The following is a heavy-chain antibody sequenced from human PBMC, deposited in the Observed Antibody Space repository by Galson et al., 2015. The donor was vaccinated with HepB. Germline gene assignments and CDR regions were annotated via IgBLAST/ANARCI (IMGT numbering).Heavy chain of an antibody. CDR3: ARLPTSCSSCSCEYFQH. D-gene: IGHD2-2*01. J-gene: IGHJ1*01. Sequence: QSGAEVKKPGESLKISCKGSGYSFTSYWIGWVRQMPGKGLEWMGIIYPGDSETRYSPSFQGQVTISADKSSSTAYLQWSSLKASDTAMYYCARLPTSCSSCSCEYFQHWGQGTLVT. V-gene: IGHV5-51*03. CDR1: GYSFTSYW. CDR2: IYPGDSET.